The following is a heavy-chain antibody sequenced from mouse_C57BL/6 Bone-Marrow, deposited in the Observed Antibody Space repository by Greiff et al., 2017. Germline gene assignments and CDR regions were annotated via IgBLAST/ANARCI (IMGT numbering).Heavy chain of an antibody. V-gene: IGHV8-8*01. CDR3: ARNHYYGSSYWYAMDY. J-gene: IGHJ4*01. Sequence: QVTLKVCGPGILQPSQTLSLTCSFSGFSLSTFGMGVGWIRQPSGKGLEWLAHIWWDDDKYYNPALKSRLTISKDTSKNQVFLKIANVDTADTATYYCARNHYYGSSYWYAMDYWGQGTSVTVSS. CDR1: GFSLSTFGMG. D-gene: IGHD1-1*01. CDR2: IWWDDDK.